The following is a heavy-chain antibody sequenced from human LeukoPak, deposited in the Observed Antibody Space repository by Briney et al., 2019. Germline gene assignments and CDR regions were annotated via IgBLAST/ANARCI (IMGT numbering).Heavy chain of an antibody. Sequence: ASVKVSCKASLYTFTGYYMHWVRQAPGQGLEWMGRINPNRGGTNYAQKFQGRVTMTRDTSISTAYMELSRLRSDDTDLYYCARLDSGEDLDYWGQGTLVTVSS. V-gene: IGHV1-2*05. D-gene: IGHD4-17*01. CDR3: ARLDSGEDLDY. CDR1: LYTFTGYY. J-gene: IGHJ4*02. CDR2: INPNRGGT.